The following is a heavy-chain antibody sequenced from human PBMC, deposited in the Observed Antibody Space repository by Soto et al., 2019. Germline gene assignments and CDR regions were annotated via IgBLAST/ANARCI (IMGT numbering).Heavy chain of an antibody. CDR2: ISYSGNT. CDR3: ARGQNWNYDP. CDR1: GGSVSSGGSF. V-gene: IGHV4-61*08. D-gene: IGHD1-7*01. J-gene: IGHJ5*02. Sequence: QVQLQASGPGLVKPSETLSLSCTVSGGSVSSGGSFWTWIRQPPGKGLEWIGYISYSGNTNYNSSLKSRVTISVDTSKQQFSLKLISVTAADTAGYYCARGQNWNYDPWGQGTLVTASS.